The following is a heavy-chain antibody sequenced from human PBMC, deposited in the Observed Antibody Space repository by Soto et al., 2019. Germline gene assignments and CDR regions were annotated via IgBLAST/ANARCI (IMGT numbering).Heavy chain of an antibody. V-gene: IGHV3-9*01. CDR2: ITWNSDKR. CDR1: GFSLDDYT. J-gene: IGHJ6*01. Sequence: EVQLVESGGDLLQPGGSLRLSCAGFGFSLDDYTMHWVRQAPGKGLEWVSGITWNSDKRAYAASVRGRFTVSKDSAKNSLYLAMTSLRIEETAVYSSAKGVRRTWNEVDGWGQ. D-gene: IGHD1-1*01. CDR3: AKGVRRTWNEVDG.